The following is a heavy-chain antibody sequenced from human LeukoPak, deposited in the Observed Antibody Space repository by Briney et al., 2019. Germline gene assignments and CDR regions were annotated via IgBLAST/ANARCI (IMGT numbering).Heavy chain of an antibody. J-gene: IGHJ4*02. CDR1: GFTFSDYY. CDR3: ARAPLGEGYSCSWTAFDL. Sequence: KPGGSLRLSCAASGFTFSDYYMSWIRQPPGKGLEWVSYISSSSSYTNYADSVKGRFTICRDNAQHSLYLQMNSLRAADTPVYYCARAPLGEGYSCSWTAFDLGGQGPLDSVS. D-gene: IGHD6-13*01. V-gene: IGHV3-11*05. CDR2: ISSSSSYT.